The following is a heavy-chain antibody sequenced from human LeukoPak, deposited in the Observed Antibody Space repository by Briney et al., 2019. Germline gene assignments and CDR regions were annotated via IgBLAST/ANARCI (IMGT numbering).Heavy chain of an antibody. CDR3: ASFLAHRSNDY. V-gene: IGHV4-59*01. D-gene: IGHD2/OR15-2a*01. J-gene: IGHJ4*02. CDR2: VHYTGTT. CDR1: GVSMSSYY. Sequence: SETLSLTCSVSGVSMSSYYWSWIRQPPGKGLEWIGYVHYTGTTNYNASLKSRVTIPLDTSKNQFSLRLSSVTAADTAVYYCASFLAHRSNDYWGQGTLVTVSS.